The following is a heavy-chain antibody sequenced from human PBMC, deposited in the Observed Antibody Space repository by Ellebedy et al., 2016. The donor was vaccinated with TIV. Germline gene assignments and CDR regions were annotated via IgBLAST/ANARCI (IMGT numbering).Heavy chain of an antibody. V-gene: IGHV3-9*01. J-gene: IGHJ3*01. CDR1: GFKFGDYA. Sequence: GGSLRLSCVASGFKFGDYAMHWVRQVPGKGLEWVSGISGNSDAIGYADSVKGRFTISRDNARNSVYLEMNNLKAEDTALYYCAKDVNWNSGSSNDAFDFWGQGTMVTVSS. CDR2: ISGNSDAI. D-gene: IGHD3-10*01. CDR3: AKDVNWNSGSSNDAFDF.